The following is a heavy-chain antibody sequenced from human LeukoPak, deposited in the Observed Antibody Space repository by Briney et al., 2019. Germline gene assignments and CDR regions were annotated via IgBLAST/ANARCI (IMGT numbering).Heavy chain of an antibody. CDR1: GFTFSSYA. CDR3: ARKGGHSDFDY. V-gene: IGHV3-23*01. D-gene: IGHD6-25*01. J-gene: IGHJ4*02. CDR2: ISGSGGST. Sequence: EGSLRLSCAASGFTFSSYAMSWVRQAPGKGLEWVSAISGSGGSTYYADSVKGRFTISRDNSKNTLYLQMNSLRAEDTAVYYCARKGGHSDFDYWGQGTLVTVSS.